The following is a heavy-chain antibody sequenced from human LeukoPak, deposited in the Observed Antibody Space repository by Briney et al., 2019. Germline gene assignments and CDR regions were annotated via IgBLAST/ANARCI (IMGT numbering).Heavy chain of an antibody. Sequence: ASVKVSCKVSGHTLTELSMHWVRQAPGKGLEWMGGFDPEDGETIYAQKFQGRVTMTEDTSTDTAYMELSSLRSEDTAVYYCATLKGVMSPFDYWGQGTLVTVSS. CDR1: GHTLTELS. V-gene: IGHV1-24*01. CDR2: FDPEDGET. CDR3: ATLKGVMSPFDY. D-gene: IGHD3-16*01. J-gene: IGHJ4*02.